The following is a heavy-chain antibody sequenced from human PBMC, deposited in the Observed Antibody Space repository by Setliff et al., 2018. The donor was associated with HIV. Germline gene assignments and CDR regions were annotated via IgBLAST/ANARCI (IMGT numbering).Heavy chain of an antibody. V-gene: IGHV3-64*04. D-gene: IGHD3-10*01. CDR3: VIRGVEAYDY. CDR1: GFTFSSYA. CDR2: ITTTGDIT. Sequence: GSLRLSCSASGFTFSSYAMHWVRQAPGKGLESVSAITTTGDITYYADSVKGRFTISRDNSQYMLYLQMNSLRVNDTAVYYCVIRGVEAYDYWGQGTLVTVSS. J-gene: IGHJ4*02.